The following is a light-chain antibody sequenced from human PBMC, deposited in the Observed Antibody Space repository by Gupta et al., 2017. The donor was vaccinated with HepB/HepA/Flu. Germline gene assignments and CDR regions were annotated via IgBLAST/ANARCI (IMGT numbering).Light chain of an antibody. CDR3: CSYAGSNTSI. V-gene: IGLV2-23*02. J-gene: IGLJ2*01. Sequence: QSALTQPACVSGSPGQSITISCTGTSSDVGSYNLVSWYQQHPGKAPKLMIYEVSKRPSGVSNLFSGSKSGNTASLTISGLQAEDEADYYCCSYAGSNTSIFGGGTKVTVL. CDR1: SSDVGSYNL. CDR2: EVS.